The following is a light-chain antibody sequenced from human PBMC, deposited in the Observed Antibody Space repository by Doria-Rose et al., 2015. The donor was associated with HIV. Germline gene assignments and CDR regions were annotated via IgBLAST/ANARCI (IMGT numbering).Light chain of an antibody. CDR3: QQYYDTPS. CDR2: WAS. V-gene: IGKV4-1*01. J-gene: IGKJ3*01. Sequence: DIRLTQSPESLGMSLGERATLNCKSNQSLLYTSKNYLAWYQPKPGQPPKLLIYWASTRQSGVPARFSGSGSGTDFTLTISSLEAEGVAVYYCQQYYDTPSFGPGTAVDFK. CDR1: QSLLYTSKNY.